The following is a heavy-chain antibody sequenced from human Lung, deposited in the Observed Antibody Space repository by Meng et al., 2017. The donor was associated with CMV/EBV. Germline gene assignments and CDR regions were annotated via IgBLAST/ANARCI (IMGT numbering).Heavy chain of an antibody. J-gene: IGHJ6*02. CDR1: GYTFTSYD. CDR2: MNPNSGNT. V-gene: IGHV1-8*01. D-gene: IGHD5-18*01. Sequence: ASXXVSXKASGYTFTSYDINWVRQTTGQGLEWMGWMNPNSGNTGYAQRFQGRVTMTRNTSISTAYMELSSLRSEDTAVHYCARGKGSYYYYYGMDGWGQGXTVTGSS. CDR3: ARGKGSYYYYYGMDG.